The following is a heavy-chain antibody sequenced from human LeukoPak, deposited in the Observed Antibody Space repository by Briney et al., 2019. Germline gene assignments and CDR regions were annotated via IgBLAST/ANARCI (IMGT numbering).Heavy chain of an antibody. D-gene: IGHD3-16*01. V-gene: IGHV3-7*01. CDR3: ARVQQGGYFDN. CDR2: IKEDGSEK. J-gene: IGHJ4*02. Sequence: GGSLRLPCAASGFSFSSNWMSWVRQAPGKGLEWVANIKEDGSEKYYVDSVKGRFTISSDNAKKSLYLQMNSLRVEDTAVYYCARVQQGGYFDNWVQGTLVTVSS. CDR1: GFSFSSNW.